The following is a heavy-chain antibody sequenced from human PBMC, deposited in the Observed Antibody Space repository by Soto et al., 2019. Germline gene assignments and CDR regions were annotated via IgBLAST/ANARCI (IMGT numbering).Heavy chain of an antibody. Sequence: VASVKVSCNASGYTFTSYGISWVRPAPGQGLEWMGWLSAYNGNTNYAQKLQGRGTMTTDTCTSTAYMELRSLRSDDTAVYYCARWGQDCYGSVSYYNDNWFVPWG. CDR2: LSAYNGNT. J-gene: IGHJ5*02. D-gene: IGHD3-10*01. V-gene: IGHV1-18*04. CDR3: ARWGQDCYGSVSYYNDNWFVP. CDR1: GYTFTSYG.